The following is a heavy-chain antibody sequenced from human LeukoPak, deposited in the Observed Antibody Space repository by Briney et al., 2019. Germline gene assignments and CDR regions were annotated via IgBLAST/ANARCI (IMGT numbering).Heavy chain of an antibody. D-gene: IGHD5-18*01. CDR2: VYSSGTT. Sequence: SETLSLTCSVSGYSIRSGYYWGWIRQPPGKRLEWVGSVYSSGTTYYNPTLKPRVTISVDTSKNQFSLKLSSVTAADTAVYYCARDGHSYGESYFDYWGQGTLVTVSS. CDR3: ARDGHSYGESYFDY. CDR1: GYSIRSGYY. V-gene: IGHV4-38-2*02. J-gene: IGHJ4*02.